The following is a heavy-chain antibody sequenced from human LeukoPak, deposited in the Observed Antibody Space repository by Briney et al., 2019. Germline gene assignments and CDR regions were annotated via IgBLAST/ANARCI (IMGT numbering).Heavy chain of an antibody. CDR1: GYSFTSYW. J-gene: IGHJ5*02. CDR2: IYPGDSDT. V-gene: IGHV5-51*01. Sequence: GESLKISCKGSGYSFTSYWIGWVRQMPGKGLEWMGIIYPGDSDTRYSPSFQGRVTISADKSISTAYLQWSSLKASDTAMYYCARVASYCSSTSCYGWFDPWGQGTLVTVSS. D-gene: IGHD2-2*01. CDR3: ARVASYCSSTSCYGWFDP.